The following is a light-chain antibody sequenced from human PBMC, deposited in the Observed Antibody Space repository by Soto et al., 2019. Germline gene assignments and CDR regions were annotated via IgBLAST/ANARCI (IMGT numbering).Light chain of an antibody. V-gene: IGKV1-12*01. CDR1: QDISSW. J-gene: IGKJ4*01. CDR3: QQAQCFPLT. CDR2: TAS. Sequence: DIQMTQSPSSVSASVGHRVTITCRASQDISSWLAWYQQKPGTVPKLLIHTASTLQSGVPSRFSGSQSGTDFTLAISSLQPEDFATYYCQQAQCFPLTFGGGTKVEIK.